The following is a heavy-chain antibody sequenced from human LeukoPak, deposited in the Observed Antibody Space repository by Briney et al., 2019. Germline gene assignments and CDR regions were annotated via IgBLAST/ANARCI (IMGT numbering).Heavy chain of an antibody. CDR2: IYYSGST. J-gene: IGHJ5*02. D-gene: IGHD1-26*01. V-gene: IGHV4-39*07. Sequence: SETLSLTCTVSGGSISSSSYYWGWIRQPPGKGLEWIVSIYYSGSTYYNPSLKSRVTISVDTSKNQFSLKLSSVTAADTAVYYCAKSLGKIDWFDPWGQGTLVTVSS. CDR1: GGSISSSSYY. CDR3: AKSLGKIDWFDP.